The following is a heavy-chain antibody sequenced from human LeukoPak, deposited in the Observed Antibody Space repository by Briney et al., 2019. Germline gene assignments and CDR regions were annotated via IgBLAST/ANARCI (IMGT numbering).Heavy chain of an antibody. V-gene: IGHV3-74*01. CDR1: GLTFSSYW. J-gene: IGHJ4*02. Sequence: PGGSLRLSCAASGLTFSSYWMHWVRQAPGEGLVWVSRIKSDGSVTWYADSVKGRFTISRDNTKNMLYLQMNSLRDEDTAVYFCASDHDAVGTTIDHWGQGTLVTVSS. D-gene: IGHD1-14*01. CDR3: ASDHDAVGTTIDH. CDR2: IKSDGSVT.